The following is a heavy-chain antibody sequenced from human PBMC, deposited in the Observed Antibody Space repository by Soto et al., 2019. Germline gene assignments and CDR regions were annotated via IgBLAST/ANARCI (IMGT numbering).Heavy chain of an antibody. CDR3: ARGVAAADAYYYYYMDV. D-gene: IGHD6-13*01. CDR1: SGSISSSNW. Sequence: QVQLQESGPGLVKPSGTLSLTCAVSSGSISSSNWWSWVRQPPGKGLEWFGEIYHSGSTNYNPSLKSRVTISVDKSKNQFSLKLSAVTAADTAVYYCARGVAAADAYYYYYMDVWGKGTTVTVSS. J-gene: IGHJ6*03. CDR2: IYHSGST. V-gene: IGHV4-4*02.